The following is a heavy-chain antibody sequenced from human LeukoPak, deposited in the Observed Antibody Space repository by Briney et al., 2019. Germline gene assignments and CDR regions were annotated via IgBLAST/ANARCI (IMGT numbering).Heavy chain of an antibody. CDR1: GYTFSSYG. V-gene: IGHV1-18*01. CDR3: ARDESRGPYYFDN. J-gene: IGHJ4*02. Sequence: ASVKVSCKASGYTFSSYGISWVRQVPGQGLEWMGWISAYNGNRNYAQNLQGRVTMTADTSTSTAYMELRTLRSDDTAVYYCARDESRGPYYFDNWGQGTLVTVSS. CDR2: ISAYNGNR.